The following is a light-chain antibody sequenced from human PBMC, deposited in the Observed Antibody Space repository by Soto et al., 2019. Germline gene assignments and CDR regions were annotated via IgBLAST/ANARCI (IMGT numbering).Light chain of an antibody. J-gene: IGKJ1*01. CDR3: QQYGSSPQT. CDR1: QSVSSSY. V-gene: IGKV3-20*01. Sequence: EIVLTQSPGTLSLSPGERATLTCRASQSVSSSYLGWYQQKLGQAPRLLIYGASSRATGIPDWFSGSGSGTEFTLTISRLEPEDFAVYYCQQYGSSPQTFGQGTKVEIK. CDR2: GAS.